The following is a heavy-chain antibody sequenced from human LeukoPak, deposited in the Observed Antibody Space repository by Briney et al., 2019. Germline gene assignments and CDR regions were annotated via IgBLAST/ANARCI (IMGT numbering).Heavy chain of an antibody. Sequence: GGSLRLSCAASGFTFSSYWMSWVRQAPGKGLEWVANIKQDGSEKYYVDSVKGRFTISRDNAKNSLYLQMNSLRAEDTAVYYCARDQVDTMIIVVKGLYYYMDVWGKGTTVTVSS. CDR1: GFTFSSYW. V-gene: IGHV3-7*01. CDR2: IKQDGSEK. CDR3: ARDQVDTMIIVVKGLYYYMDV. D-gene: IGHD3-22*01. J-gene: IGHJ6*03.